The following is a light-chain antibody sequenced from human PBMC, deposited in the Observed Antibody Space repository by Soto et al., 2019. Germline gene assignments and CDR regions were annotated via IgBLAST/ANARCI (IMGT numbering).Light chain of an antibody. J-gene: IGLJ3*02. CDR1: NSNIGSHV. CDR2: NNN. Sequence: QSVLTQPPSASGTPGQRVTISCSGSNSNIGSHVVYWYQQLPGTAPKLLIYNNNQRPSGVPDRFSGSKSGTSASLAISGLQSEDGADYYCAVWDDSLNGWVFGGGTKLTVL. CDR3: AVWDDSLNGWV. V-gene: IGLV1-44*01.